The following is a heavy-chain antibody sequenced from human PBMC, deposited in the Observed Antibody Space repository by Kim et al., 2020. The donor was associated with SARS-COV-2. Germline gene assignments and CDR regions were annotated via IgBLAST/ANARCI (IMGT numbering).Heavy chain of an antibody. J-gene: IGHJ6*02. V-gene: IGHV4-34*13. CDR2: T. D-gene: IGHD5-12*01. CDR3: ARRSGLAGMDV. Sequence: TNHTPSLKSRVTISVATSKNQFSLKLSSVTAADTAVYYCARRSGLAGMDVWGQGTTVTVSS.